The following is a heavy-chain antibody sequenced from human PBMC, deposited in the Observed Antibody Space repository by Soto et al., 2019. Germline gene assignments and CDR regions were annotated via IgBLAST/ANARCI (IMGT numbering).Heavy chain of an antibody. CDR1: GGTFSSYA. Sequence: SVKVSCKASGGTFSSYAISWVRQAPGQGLEWMGGIIPIFGTANYAQKFQGRVTITADKSTSTAYMELSSLRSEDTAVYYCAREPSAARPTYYYYGMDVWGQGTTVTVSS. V-gene: IGHV1-69*06. CDR3: AREPSAARPTYYYYGMDV. J-gene: IGHJ6*02. CDR2: IIPIFGTA. D-gene: IGHD6-6*01.